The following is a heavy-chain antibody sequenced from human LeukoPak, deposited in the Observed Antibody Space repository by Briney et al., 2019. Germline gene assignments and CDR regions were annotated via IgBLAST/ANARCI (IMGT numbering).Heavy chain of an antibody. Sequence: SETLSLTCTVSGGSISSSSYYWGWIRQPPGKGLEWIGSIYYSGSTYYNPSLKSRVTISVDTSKNQFSLKLSSVTAADTAVYYCARGPVVVVAATHYFDSWGQGTLVTVSS. D-gene: IGHD2-15*01. CDR1: GGSISSSSYY. J-gene: IGHJ4*02. CDR2: IYYSGST. V-gene: IGHV4-39*07. CDR3: ARGPVVVVAATHYFDS.